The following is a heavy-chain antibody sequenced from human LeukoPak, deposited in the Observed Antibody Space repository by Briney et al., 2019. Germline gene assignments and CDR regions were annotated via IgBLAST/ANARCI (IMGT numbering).Heavy chain of an antibody. V-gene: IGHV4-59*01. CDR3: AREREYSSSWSYMDV. Sequence: PSETLSLTCTVSGGSICSYYWSWIRQPPGKGLEWVGYINYSGSTTYNPSLKSRVTISLDMSKNQFSLKLNSVTAADTAVYYCAREREYSSSWSYMDVWGKGTTVTVSS. J-gene: IGHJ6*03. D-gene: IGHD6-13*01. CDR2: INYSGST. CDR1: GGSICSYY.